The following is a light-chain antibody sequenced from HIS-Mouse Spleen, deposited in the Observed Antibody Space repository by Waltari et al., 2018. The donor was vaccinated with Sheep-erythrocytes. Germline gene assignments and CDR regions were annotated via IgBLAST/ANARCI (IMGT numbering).Light chain of an antibody. V-gene: IGLV2-23*01. J-gene: IGLJ3*02. CDR2: EGS. Sequence: QSALTQPASVSGSPGQSITISCTGTSSDVGSYNLVSWYQQHPGKAPKPMFYEGSKRPSGVSNRCSGSKSGNTASLTISGLQAEDEADYYCCSYAGSSTPWVFGGGTKLTVL. CDR1: SSDVGSYNL. CDR3: CSYAGSSTPWV.